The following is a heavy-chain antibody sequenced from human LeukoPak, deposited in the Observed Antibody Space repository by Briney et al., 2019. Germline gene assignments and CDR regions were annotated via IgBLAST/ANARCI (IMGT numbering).Heavy chain of an antibody. CDR1: GGSISSGAYY. CDR3: ASGTWAVTNYFDY. J-gene: IGHJ4*02. D-gene: IGHD4-11*01. V-gene: IGHV4-31*03. Sequence: TSQTLSLTCTVSGGSISSGAYYWTWIRQHPGKGLEWIGYIYYSGSTYYNPSLKSRVTISVDTSKNQFSLKLSSVTAADTAVYYCASGTWAVTNYFDYWGQGSLVTVSS. CDR2: IYYSGST.